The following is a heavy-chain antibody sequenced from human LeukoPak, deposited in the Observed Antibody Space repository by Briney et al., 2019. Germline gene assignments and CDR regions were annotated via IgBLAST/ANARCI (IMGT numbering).Heavy chain of an antibody. V-gene: IGHV4-59*08. CDR2: IYYSGST. CDR3: ARLIGSSSSGYYGAFDI. Sequence: ETLSLTCTVSGGSISSYYWSWIRQPPGKGLEWIGYIYYSGSTNYNPSLKSRVTISVDTSKNQFSLKLSSVTAADTAVYYCARLIGSSSSGYYGAFDIWGQGTMVTVSS. CDR1: GGSISSYY. D-gene: IGHD3-22*01. J-gene: IGHJ3*02.